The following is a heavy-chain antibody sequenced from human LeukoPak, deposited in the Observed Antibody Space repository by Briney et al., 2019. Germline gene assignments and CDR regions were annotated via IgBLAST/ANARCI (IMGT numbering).Heavy chain of an antibody. J-gene: IGHJ4*02. CDR2: IYYSGST. CDR3: ARDRVGATTP. D-gene: IGHD1-26*01. CDR1: GGSISSSSYY. Sequence: SETLSLTCTVSGGSISSSSYYWGWIRQPPGKGLEWIGSIYYSGSTYYNPSLKSRVTISVDTSKNQFSLKLSSVTAADTAVYYCARDRVGATTPWGQGTLVTVSS. V-gene: IGHV4-39*02.